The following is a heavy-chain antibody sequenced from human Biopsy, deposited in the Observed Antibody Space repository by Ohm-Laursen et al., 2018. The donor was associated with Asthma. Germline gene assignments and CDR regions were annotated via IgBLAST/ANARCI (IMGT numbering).Heavy chain of an antibody. V-gene: IGHV1-69*01. CDR3: ARCQVGYSSGWSLLLKKIYYSGMDV. D-gene: IGHD6-19*01. CDR1: GGTFSNVA. J-gene: IGHJ6*02. CDR2: IMTVFGKT. Sequence: PSVKLSCKTPGGTFSNVAIGWVRQAPGHGLEWLGGIMTVFGKTNYAQKFQDRVTITADESTSTAYMEVTSLRSEDTAIYYCARCQVGYSSGWSLLLKKIYYSGMDVWGQGTAVTVSS.